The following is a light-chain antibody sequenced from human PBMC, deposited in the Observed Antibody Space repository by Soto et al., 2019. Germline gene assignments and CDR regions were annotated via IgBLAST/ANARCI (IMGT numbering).Light chain of an antibody. J-gene: IGKJ4*01. CDR3: LQHNSYPLT. V-gene: IGKV1-17*01. CDR2: AAS. Sequence: DIQMTQSPSSLSASVGDRVTITCRASQGIRNDLGWYQQKPGKAPKHLIYAASSLQSGVPSRFRRSGYAAEFTPTISSLQPEDFATFYYLQHNSYPLTFGGGTKVEIK. CDR1: QGIRND.